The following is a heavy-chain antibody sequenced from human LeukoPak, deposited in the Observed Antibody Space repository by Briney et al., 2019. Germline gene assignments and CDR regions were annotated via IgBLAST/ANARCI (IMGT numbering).Heavy chain of an antibody. D-gene: IGHD6-19*01. V-gene: IGHV3-11*06. CDR2: ISSSSSYI. CDR3: ARDTSIAVAGVDY. Sequence: NPGGSLRLSCAASGFTFSDYYMSWIRQAPGKGLEWVSSISSSSSYIYYADSVKGRFTISRDNAKNSLYLQMNSLRAEDTAVYYCARDTSIAVAGVDYWGQGTLVTVSS. J-gene: IGHJ4*02. CDR1: GFTFSDYY.